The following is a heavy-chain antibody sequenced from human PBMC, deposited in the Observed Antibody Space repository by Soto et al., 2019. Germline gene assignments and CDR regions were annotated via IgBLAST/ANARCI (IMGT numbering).Heavy chain of an antibody. CDR1: GGSISGSNW. D-gene: IGHD4-17*01. CDR3: ARDRYGDYYGMDV. J-gene: IGHJ6*02. CDR2: IYHSGNT. Sequence: QVQLQESGPGLVKPSGTLSLTCAVSGGSISGSNWWSWVRQPPGKALEWIGEIYHSGNTNYNPSLKSRVTILVDKFKNQFFLKLCSVTAADTAVYYCARDRYGDYYGMDVWGQGTTVTVSS. V-gene: IGHV4-4*02.